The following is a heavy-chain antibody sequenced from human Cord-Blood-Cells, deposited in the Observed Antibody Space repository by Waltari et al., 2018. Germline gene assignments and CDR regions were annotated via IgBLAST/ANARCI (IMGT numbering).Heavy chain of an antibody. Sequence: EVQLVESGGGLVQPGGGLRLSCAASGFTFSSYWRCWVLQAPGQGRERGANKKQVGSEKDLVASVEGRFTIARDNAMNALYLEMNSLRAEDTVVYYCARSDYDISGYFDYCRQGTPVTGSS. CDR1: GFTFSSYW. J-gene: IGHJ4*02. D-gene: IGHD3-22*01. V-gene: IGHV3-7*01. CDR2: KKQVGSEK. CDR3: ARSDYDISGYFDY.